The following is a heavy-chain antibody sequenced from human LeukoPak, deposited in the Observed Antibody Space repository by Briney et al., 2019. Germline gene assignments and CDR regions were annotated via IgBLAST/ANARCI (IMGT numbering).Heavy chain of an antibody. V-gene: IGHV4-59*01. CDR1: GGSISSYY. CDR2: IYYSGST. CDR3: ARAYDSSGYYPFDY. D-gene: IGHD3-22*01. Sequence: ASETLSLTCTVSGGSISSYYWSWIRQPPGKGLEWIGYIYYSGSTNYNPSLKSRVTISVDTSKNQFSLKLSSVTAADTAVYYCARAYDSSGYYPFDYWGQGTLVTVSS. J-gene: IGHJ4*02.